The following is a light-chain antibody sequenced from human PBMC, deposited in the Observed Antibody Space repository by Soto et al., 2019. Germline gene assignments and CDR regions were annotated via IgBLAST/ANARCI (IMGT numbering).Light chain of an antibody. CDR2: GAS. CDR1: QSVSSN. V-gene: IGKV3-15*01. J-gene: IGKJ1*01. Sequence: EIAMTQSPATLSVSPGERATLSCRASQSVSSNLAWYQQKPGQAARLLIYGASTRATGIPARFSGSGSGTEFTLTISSLQSEDFAVYYCQQYNNWPRTFGQGTKVEIK. CDR3: QQYNNWPRT.